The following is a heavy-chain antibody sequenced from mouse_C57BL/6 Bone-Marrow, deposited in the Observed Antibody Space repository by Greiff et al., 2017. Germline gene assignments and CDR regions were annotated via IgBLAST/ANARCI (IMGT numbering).Heavy chain of an antibody. J-gene: IGHJ4*01. D-gene: IGHD2-2*01. CDR3: ANGYPLYFYAMDY. CDR2: IYPGSGST. V-gene: IGHV1-55*01. CDR1: GYTFTSYW. Sequence: QVQLQQSGAELVKPGASVKMSCKASGYTFTSYWITWVKQRPGQGLAWIGDIYPGSGSTNYNEKFKSKATLTVDTSSSTAYMQLSSLTSEDAAVDYCANGYPLYFYAMDYWGQGTSVTVSS.